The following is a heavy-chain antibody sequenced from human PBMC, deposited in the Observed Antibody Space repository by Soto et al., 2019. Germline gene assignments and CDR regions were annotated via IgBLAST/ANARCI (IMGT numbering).Heavy chain of an antibody. D-gene: IGHD2-2*01. CDR1: GFPFSSFE. Sequence: GGSLRLSCAASGFPFSSFEMNWVRQAPGKGLEWVSYISSSDSTIYYADSVQGRFTISRDNAKNSLFLQVDSLRAEDTAVFYCARDALYCSTTNCYFDYWGQGTLVTVSS. J-gene: IGHJ4*02. V-gene: IGHV3-48*03. CDR3: ARDALYCSTTNCYFDY. CDR2: ISSSDSTI.